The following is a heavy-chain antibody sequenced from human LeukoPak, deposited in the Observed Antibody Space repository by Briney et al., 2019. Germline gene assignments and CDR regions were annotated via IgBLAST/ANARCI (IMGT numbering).Heavy chain of an antibody. Sequence: SETLSLTCTVSGGSISSYYWSWIRQPPGKGLEWIGRIHTSGSTNYNPSLKSRVTMSVDTSKNQFSLKLSSVTAADTAVYYCARDTYYYDSSGYSQLDYWGQGTLVTVSS. J-gene: IGHJ4*02. CDR2: IHTSGST. D-gene: IGHD3-22*01. CDR3: ARDTYYYDSSGYSQLDY. CDR1: GGSISSYY. V-gene: IGHV4-4*07.